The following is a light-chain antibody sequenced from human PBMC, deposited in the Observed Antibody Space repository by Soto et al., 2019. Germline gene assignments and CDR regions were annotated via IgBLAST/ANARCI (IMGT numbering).Light chain of an antibody. J-gene: IGKJ1*01. Sequence: EVVMTQSPATLAVSPGEGATLSCRASQGIGDTLAWYQHNPGQTPRLLIYPTSIRAAGIPARFSASGSGTDFTLTISDVQPEDFALYYCHKRQSWPRTFGQGTKVDIK. CDR2: PTS. CDR1: QGIGDT. V-gene: IGKV3D-15*03. CDR3: HKRQSWPRT.